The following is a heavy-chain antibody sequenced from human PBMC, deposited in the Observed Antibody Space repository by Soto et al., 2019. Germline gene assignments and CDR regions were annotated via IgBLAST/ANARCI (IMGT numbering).Heavy chain of an antibody. D-gene: IGHD1-26*01. Sequence: EVQLVESGGGLVQPGGSLRLSCAASGFTFSDHYMDWVRQAPGKGLEWVGRTRNKANSYTTEYAASVKGRFTISRDDSKNSLYLKMNSLKNEDTAVYYCARAEVGAIHYWGQGTLVTVSS. V-gene: IGHV3-72*01. CDR1: GFTFSDHY. J-gene: IGHJ4*02. CDR3: ARAEVGAIHY. CDR2: TRNKANSYTT.